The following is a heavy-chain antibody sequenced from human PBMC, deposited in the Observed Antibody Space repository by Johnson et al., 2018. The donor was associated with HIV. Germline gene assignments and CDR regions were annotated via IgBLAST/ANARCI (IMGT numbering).Heavy chain of an antibody. Sequence: QVQLVESGGGVVQPGGSLRLSCAASGFTFSSYGMHWVRQAPGKGLEWVAVIWYDGSNKYYAASVKGRFTISRDNSKNTLYLQMNSLRAEDTAVYYCARLFYYEAFDILGQGTMVTVSS. CDR2: IWYDGSNK. J-gene: IGHJ3*02. CDR1: GFTFSSYG. CDR3: ARLFYYEAFDI. D-gene: IGHD3-10*01. V-gene: IGHV3-33*01.